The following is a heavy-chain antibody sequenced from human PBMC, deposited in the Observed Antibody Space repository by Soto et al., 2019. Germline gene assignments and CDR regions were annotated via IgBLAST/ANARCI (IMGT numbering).Heavy chain of an antibody. J-gene: IGHJ4*02. Sequence: EVQLVESGGGLVQPGGSLRLSCAASGFTFSSYSMNWVRQAPGKGLEWVSYISSSSSTIYYADSGKGRFTISRANAKNPLYLQMNSLRDEDTAVYYCARVGQQLVPDYWGQGTLVTVSS. V-gene: IGHV3-48*02. CDR3: ARVGQQLVPDY. CDR2: ISSSSSTI. CDR1: GFTFSSYS. D-gene: IGHD6-13*01.